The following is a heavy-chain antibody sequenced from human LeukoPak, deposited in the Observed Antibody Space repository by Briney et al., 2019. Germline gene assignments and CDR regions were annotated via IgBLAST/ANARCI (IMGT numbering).Heavy chain of an antibody. D-gene: IGHD5-18*01. V-gene: IGHV4-59*01. CDR1: GGSISSYY. J-gene: IGHJ6*03. CDR2: IYYSGST. Sequence: SETLSLTCTVSGGSISSYYWSWIRQPPGKGLEWIGYIYYSGSTNYNPSLKSRVTISVDTSKNQFSLKRSSVTAADTAVYYCARARYSYGYYYYYYMDVWGKGTTVTISS. CDR3: ARARYSYGYYYYYYMDV.